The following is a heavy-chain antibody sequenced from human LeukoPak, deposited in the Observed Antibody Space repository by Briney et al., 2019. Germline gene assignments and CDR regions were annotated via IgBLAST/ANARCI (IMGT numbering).Heavy chain of an antibody. D-gene: IGHD5-24*01. CDR2: IYYSGST. CDR3: ARRDGYISAIDY. J-gene: IGHJ4*02. V-gene: IGHV4-59*01. CDR1: GGSISSYY. Sequence: PSETLSLTCTVSGGSISSYYWSWIRQPPGKGLEWIGYIYYSGSTNYNPSLKSRVTISVDTSKNQFSLKLSSVTAAGTAVYYCARRDGYISAIDYWGQGTLVTVSS.